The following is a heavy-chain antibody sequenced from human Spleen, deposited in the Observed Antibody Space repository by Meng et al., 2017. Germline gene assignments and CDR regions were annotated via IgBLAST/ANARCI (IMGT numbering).Heavy chain of an antibody. CDR2: NNHSGRT. CDR1: GGPFSGYY. J-gene: IGHJ5*02. CDR3: ARAPITAAGRAYYWFDP. D-gene: IGHD6-13*01. Sequence: HLQEGGLGRLKPPETPSLPVAPYGGPFSGYYGTGLRQPPRKGRGWIGENNHSGRTNYNPSHKRRVTISIATPKNQFPLTVSSVTAAYTAVYYCARAPITAAGRAYYWFDPWGQGTLVTVSS. V-gene: IGHV4-34*01.